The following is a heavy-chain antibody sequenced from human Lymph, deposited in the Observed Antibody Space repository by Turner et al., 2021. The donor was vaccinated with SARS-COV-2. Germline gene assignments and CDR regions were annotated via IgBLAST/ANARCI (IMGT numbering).Heavy chain of an antibody. D-gene: IGHD6-6*01. Sequence: EVQLVESGGGLVQPGRSLRLSCAASGFTFDDYAMHWVRQAPGKGLEWVSGISWNSGSIGYADSVKGRFTISRDNAKNSLYLKMNSLRAEDTALYYCAKDRGGEQLVRLFDYWGQGTLVTVSS. J-gene: IGHJ4*02. CDR3: AKDRGGEQLVRLFDY. V-gene: IGHV3-9*01. CDR2: ISWNSGSI. CDR1: GFTFDDYA.